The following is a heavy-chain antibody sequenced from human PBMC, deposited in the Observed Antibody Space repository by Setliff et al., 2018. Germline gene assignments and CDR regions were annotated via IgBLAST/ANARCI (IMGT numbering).Heavy chain of an antibody. V-gene: IGHV1-69*10. CDR2: IIPILGIA. CDR3: ARDGGIGGRDGYNFVDY. J-gene: IGHJ4*02. CDR1: GGTFSSYA. Sequence: ASVKVSCKASGGTFSSYAISWVRQAPGQGLEWMGGIIPILGIANYAQKFQGRVTITADKSTSTAYMELSSLRSEDTAVYYCARDGGIGGRDGYNFVDYWGQGTLVTVSS. D-gene: IGHD2-15*01.